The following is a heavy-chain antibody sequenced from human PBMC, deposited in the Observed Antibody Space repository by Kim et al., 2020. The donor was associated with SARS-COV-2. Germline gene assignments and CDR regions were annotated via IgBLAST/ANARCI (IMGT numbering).Heavy chain of an antibody. CDR3: AREGGTTLLRRVDYYGMDV. J-gene: IGHJ6*02. CDR2: TYYRSKWYN. CDR1: GDSVSSNSAA. Sequence: SQTLSLTCAISGDSVSSNSAAWNWIRQSPSRGLEWLGRTYYRSKWYNDYAVSVKSRITINPDTSKNQFSLQLNSVTPEDTAVYYCAREGGTTLLRRVDYYGMDVWGQGTTVTVSS. V-gene: IGHV6-1*01. D-gene: IGHD1-7*01.